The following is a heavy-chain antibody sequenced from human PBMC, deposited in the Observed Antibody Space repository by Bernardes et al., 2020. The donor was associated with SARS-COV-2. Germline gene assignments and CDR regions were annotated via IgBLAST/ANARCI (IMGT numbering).Heavy chain of an antibody. J-gene: IGHJ5*02. Sequence: GGSLRLSCAASGFTFSTYWMHWVRQAPGKGLVWVSRIDTDGRTTTYADSVKGRFTISRDNAKNTLYLQMNSLRVEDTAIYYCARSDFLDGSGYYFGHWGQGTLVTVSS. D-gene: IGHD3-3*01. CDR2: IDTDGRTT. CDR1: GFTFSTYW. CDR3: ARSDFLDGSGYYFGH. V-gene: IGHV3-74*01.